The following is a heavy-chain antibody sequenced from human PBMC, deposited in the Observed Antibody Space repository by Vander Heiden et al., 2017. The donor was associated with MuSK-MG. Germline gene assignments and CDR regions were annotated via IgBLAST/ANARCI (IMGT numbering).Heavy chain of an antibody. J-gene: IGHJ4*02. CDR2: INHSGST. V-gene: IGHV4-34*01. D-gene: IGHD3-3*01. Sequence: QVQLQQWGAGLLKPSETLSLTCAVYGGSFSGYYWSWIRQPPGKGLEWIGEINHSGSTNYNPSLKSRVTISVETSKNQFSLKLSSVTAADTAVYYCARRRITIFGVVKQLDYWGQGTLVTVSS. CDR1: GGSFSGYY. CDR3: ARRRITIFGVVKQLDY.